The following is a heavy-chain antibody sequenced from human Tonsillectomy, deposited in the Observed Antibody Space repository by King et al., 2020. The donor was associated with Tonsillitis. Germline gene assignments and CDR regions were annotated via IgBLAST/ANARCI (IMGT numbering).Heavy chain of an antibody. CDR3: ARARGSYFDSSGSVGVPFDI. CDR2: VIPIFGSA. D-gene: IGHD3-22*01. Sequence: VQLVESGAEVKKPGSSVKVSCKASGGTFSSYAISWVRQAPGQGLEWMGGVIPIFGSANYAQKFQARVTITADESTTTVYMELSSLRSEDTAVYYCARARGSYFDSSGSVGVPFDIWGQGTVVTVSS. V-gene: IGHV1-69*01. J-gene: IGHJ3*02. CDR1: GGTFSSYA.